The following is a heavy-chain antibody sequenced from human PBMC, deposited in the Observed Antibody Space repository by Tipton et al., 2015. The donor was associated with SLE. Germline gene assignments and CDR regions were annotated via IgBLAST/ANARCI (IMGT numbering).Heavy chain of an antibody. CDR1: SGSVTSASYY. D-gene: IGHD1-26*01. CDR2: IYYSGSM. CDR3: ARGDRIGSYFDS. V-gene: IGHV4-61*01. Sequence: TLSLTSTVSSGSVTSASYYWSWIRQPPGKGLEWIGYIYYSGSMNYNPSLKSGVTLSVDTSKNQFSLTLTSVTAADTAVYYCARGDRIGSYFDSWGQGTLVTVSS. J-gene: IGHJ4*02.